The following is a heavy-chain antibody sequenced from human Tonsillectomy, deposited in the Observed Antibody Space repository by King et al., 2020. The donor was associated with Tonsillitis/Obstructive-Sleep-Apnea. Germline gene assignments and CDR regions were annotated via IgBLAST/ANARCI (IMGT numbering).Heavy chain of an antibody. CDR1: GFTFSDYA. CDR3: ARGCPPDY. Sequence: VQLVESGGGEVQPGRSLRLSCAASGFTFSDYAMYWVRQAPGKGLEWVAVMSYDGANKNYADSVKGRSTISRDNSKNTLYLQMDSLRAEDTAVYFCARGCPPDYWGQGTLVTVSS. CDR2: MSYDGANK. V-gene: IGHV3-30*01. D-gene: IGHD2-15*01. J-gene: IGHJ4*02.